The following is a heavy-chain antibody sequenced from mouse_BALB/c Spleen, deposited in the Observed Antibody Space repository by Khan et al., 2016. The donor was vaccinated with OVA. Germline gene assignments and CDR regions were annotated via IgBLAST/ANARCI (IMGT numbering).Heavy chain of an antibody. V-gene: IGHV1S136*01. J-gene: IGHJ3*01. CDR1: GFTFTSYV. D-gene: IGHD2-2*01. CDR3: ARGGFGSFAY. Sequence: EVQLQQSGPELVKPGASVKMSCKASGFTFTSYVFHWVKQKPGQGLECIGNIYPYKDGTEYNEKFKGKATLTSDKSSSTAYMELSSLTSDDSAGYLCARGGFGSFAYWGQGTLVTVSA. CDR2: IYPYKDGT.